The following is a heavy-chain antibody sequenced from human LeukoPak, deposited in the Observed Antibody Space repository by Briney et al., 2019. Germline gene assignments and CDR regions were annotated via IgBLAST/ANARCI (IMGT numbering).Heavy chain of an antibody. CDR3: ARARSSWEPFDY. Sequence: GGSLRLSCAASGFTFSSYSMNWVRQAPGKGLEWVSSISSSSSYIYYADSVKGRFTISRDNAKNSLYLQMNSLRAEDTAVYYCARARSSWEPFDYWGRGTLVTVSS. V-gene: IGHV3-21*01. CDR2: ISSSSSYI. CDR1: GFTFSSYS. D-gene: IGHD6-13*01. J-gene: IGHJ4*02.